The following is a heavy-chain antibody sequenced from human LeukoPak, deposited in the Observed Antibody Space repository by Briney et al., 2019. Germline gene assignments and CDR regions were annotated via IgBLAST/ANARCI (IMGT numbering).Heavy chain of an antibody. V-gene: IGHV1-8*01. CDR3: ARGPPNWGYDY. J-gene: IGHJ4*02. CDR2: MSPNSGDT. D-gene: IGHD7-27*01. CDR1: GYTFTSYD. Sequence: ASVTVSCKASGYTFTSYDFNWVRQATGQRPKWMGWMSPNSGDTGYAQKLQDRVTMTRNTSISTAYMELSSLRSDDTAVYYCARGPPNWGYDYWGPGTLVTVSS.